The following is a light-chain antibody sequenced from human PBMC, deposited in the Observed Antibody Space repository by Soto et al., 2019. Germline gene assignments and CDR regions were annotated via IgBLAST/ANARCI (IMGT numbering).Light chain of an antibody. J-gene: IGKJ1*01. CDR3: QQYGSSPRT. Sequence: IVLTQYPDNLSVSLGQGATLSCRASQPISRNLAWYQQKPGQAPRLLIYGASTRATDIPGRFSGGGSGTDFTLTISRLEPEDFAVYYCQQYGSSPRTFGQGTKVDIK. CDR2: GAS. CDR1: QPISRN. V-gene: IGKV3-20*01.